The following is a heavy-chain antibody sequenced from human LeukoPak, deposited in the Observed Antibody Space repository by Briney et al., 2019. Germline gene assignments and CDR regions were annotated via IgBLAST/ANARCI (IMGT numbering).Heavy chain of an antibody. CDR1: GFTFSSYS. V-gene: IGHV3-21*01. J-gene: IGHJ4*02. CDR2: ISSSSSYI. D-gene: IGHD3-22*01. Sequence: GGSLRLSCAASGFTFSSYSMNWVRQAPGKGLEWVSFISSSSSYIYYADSVKGRFTISRDNAKNSLYLQMNSLRAEDTAVYYCAPTYYYDSSGSPGANYFDYWGQGTLVTVSS. CDR3: APTYYYDSSGSPGANYFDY.